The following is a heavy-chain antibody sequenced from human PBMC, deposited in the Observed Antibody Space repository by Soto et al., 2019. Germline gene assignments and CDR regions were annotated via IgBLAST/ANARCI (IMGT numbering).Heavy chain of an antibody. Sequence: QVQLQESGPGLVKPSETLSLTCTVSGGSISSYYWSWIRQPPGKGLEWIGYIYYSGSTNYNPSRKSRVTISVDTSKNQFSLKLSSVTAADTAVYYCASREAYDILTGYAYWGQGTLVTVSS. V-gene: IGHV4-59*01. D-gene: IGHD3-9*01. CDR2: IYYSGST. CDR1: GGSISSYY. J-gene: IGHJ4*02. CDR3: ASREAYDILTGYAY.